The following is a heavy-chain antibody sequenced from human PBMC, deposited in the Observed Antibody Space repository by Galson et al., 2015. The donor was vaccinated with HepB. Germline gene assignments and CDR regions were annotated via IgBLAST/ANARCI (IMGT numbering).Heavy chain of an antibody. CDR1: GFTFSSYA. V-gene: IGHV3-30*04. D-gene: IGHD6-13*01. Sequence: SLRLSCAASGFTFSSYAMHWVRQAPGKGLEWVAVISYDGSNKYYADSVKGRFTISRDNSKNTLYLQMNSLRAEDTAVYYCARGSSWYRYYFDYWGQGTLVTVSS. CDR2: ISYDGSNK. J-gene: IGHJ4*02. CDR3: ARGSSWYRYYFDY.